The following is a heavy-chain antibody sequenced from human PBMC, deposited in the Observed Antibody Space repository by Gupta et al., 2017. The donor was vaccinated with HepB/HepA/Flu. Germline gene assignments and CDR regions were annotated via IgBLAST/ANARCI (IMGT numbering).Heavy chain of an antibody. J-gene: IGHJ4*02. Sequence: EVQLVESGGGLVKPGGSLRLSCAASGFTFSSYSMNWVRQAPGKGLEWVSSISSSSSYIYYADSVKGRFTISRDNAKNSLYLQMNSLRAEDTAVYYCASGPERRAAAGTKLDYWGQGTLVTVSS. CDR1: GFTFSSYS. CDR2: ISSSSSYI. D-gene: IGHD6-13*01. CDR3: ASGPERRAAAGTKLDY. V-gene: IGHV3-21*01.